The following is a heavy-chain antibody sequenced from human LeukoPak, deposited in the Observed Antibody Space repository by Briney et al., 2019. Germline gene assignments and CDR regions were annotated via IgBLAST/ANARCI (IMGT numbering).Heavy chain of an antibody. CDR3: ARDSSSWYNWFDP. V-gene: IGHV4-38-2*02. CDR1: GYSISSGYY. D-gene: IGHD6-13*01. CDR2: IYHSGST. J-gene: IGHJ5*02. Sequence: SETLSLTCTVSGYSISSGYYWGWIRQPPGKGLEWIGSIYHSGSTYYNPSLKSRVTISVDTSKNQFSLKLSSVTAADTAVYYCARDSSSWYNWFDPWGQGTLVTVSS.